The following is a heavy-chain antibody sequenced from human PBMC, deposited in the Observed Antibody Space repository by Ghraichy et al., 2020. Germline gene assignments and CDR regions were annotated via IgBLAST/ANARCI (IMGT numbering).Heavy chain of an antibody. J-gene: IGHJ5*01. CDR2: IGSGSSYT. CDR3: ARVRCSSTFCSQSVGGWFDS. Sequence: GSLRLSCVASGFTFSDYYMSWIRQAPGKGLEWVSYIGSGSSYTKYVDSVKGRFTISRDNAKNSLYLQMNSLGAGDTAVYYCARVRCSSTFCSQSVGGWFDSWGQGTLVTVSS. CDR1: GFTFSDYY. D-gene: IGHD2-2*01. V-gene: IGHV3-11*06.